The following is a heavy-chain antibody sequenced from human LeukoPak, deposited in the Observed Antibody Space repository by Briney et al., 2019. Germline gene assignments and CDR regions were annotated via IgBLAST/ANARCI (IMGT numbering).Heavy chain of an antibody. Sequence: GGSLRLSCAASGFTVSTNYMTWVRQAPGKGLEWVSVIYSGGNTYYADSVKGRFTISRDNSKNTLYLQMNSLRAEDTAVYYCAKDGYYGSGSYYNTGDYWGQGTLVTVSS. CDR2: IYSGGNT. J-gene: IGHJ4*02. CDR1: GFTVSTNY. V-gene: IGHV3-53*05. CDR3: AKDGYYGSGSYYNTGDY. D-gene: IGHD3-10*01.